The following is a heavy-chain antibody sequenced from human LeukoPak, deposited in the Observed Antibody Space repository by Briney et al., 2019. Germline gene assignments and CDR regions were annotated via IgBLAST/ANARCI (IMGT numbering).Heavy chain of an antibody. Sequence: SETLSLTCALYGGSFSGYYWSWIRQPPGEGLEWIGEINHSGTTNYNPSLKRRVTISVDTSKNQFSLKLSSVTAADTAVYYCARGVTYYYGSGSYYMFDYWGQGTLVTVSS. D-gene: IGHD3-10*01. J-gene: IGHJ4*02. CDR3: ARGVTYYYGSGSYYMFDY. CDR1: GGSFSGYY. CDR2: INHSGTT. V-gene: IGHV4-34*01.